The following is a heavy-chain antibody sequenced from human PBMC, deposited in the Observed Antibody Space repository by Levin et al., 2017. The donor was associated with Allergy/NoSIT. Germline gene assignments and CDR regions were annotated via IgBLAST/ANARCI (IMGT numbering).Heavy chain of an antibody. V-gene: IGHV4-30-2*01. J-gene: IGHJ5*02. CDR3: ARGAFSDSSGYSRPKCNWFDP. CDR2: IYHSGST. Sequence: SETLSLTCAVSGGSISSGGYSWSWIRQPPGKGLEWIGYIYHSGSTYYNPSLKSRVTISVDRSKNQFSLKLSSVTAADTAVYYCARGAFSDSSGYSRPKCNWFDPWGQGTLVTVSS. D-gene: IGHD3-22*01. CDR1: GGSISSGGYS.